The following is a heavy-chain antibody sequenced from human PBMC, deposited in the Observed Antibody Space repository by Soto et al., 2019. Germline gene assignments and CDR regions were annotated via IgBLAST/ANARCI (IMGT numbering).Heavy chain of an antibody. J-gene: IGHJ4*02. D-gene: IGHD2-15*01. CDR2: ISGSGSST. Sequence: PGGSLRLSCAASGFTFSSYAMSWVRQAPGKGLEWVAAISGSGSSTYYADSVKGRFTISRENSKNTLYLQMNSLRAEDAAVYYCAKDLVGSNADYYDYWGQGTLVTVSS. CDR3: AKDLVGSNADYYDY. V-gene: IGHV3-23*01. CDR1: GFTFSSYA.